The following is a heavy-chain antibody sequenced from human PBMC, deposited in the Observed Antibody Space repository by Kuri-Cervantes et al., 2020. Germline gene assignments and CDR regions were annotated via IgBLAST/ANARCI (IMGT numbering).Heavy chain of an antibody. D-gene: IGHD2-15*01. CDR2: IIPIFGTA. V-gene: IGHV1-69*05. J-gene: IGHJ6*03. CDR1: GGTFSSYA. Sequence: SVKVSCKASGGTFSSYAISWVRQAPGQGLEWMGGIIPIFGTANYAQKFQGRVTITRDTSASTAYMELSSLRSEDTAVYYCARESRGIVVTRGREDYYYYMDVWGKGTTVTVSS. CDR3: ARESRGIVVTRGREDYYYYMDV.